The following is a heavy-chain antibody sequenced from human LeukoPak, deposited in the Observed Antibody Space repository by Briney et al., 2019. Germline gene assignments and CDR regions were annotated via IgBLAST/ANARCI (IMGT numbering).Heavy chain of an antibody. CDR3: AGKQAISYAALDY. D-gene: IGHD3-16*01. J-gene: IGHJ4*02. CDR1: GFTFSSYA. CDR2: ISDSGSTT. V-gene: IGHV3-23*01. Sequence: PGGSLRLSCAPSGFTFSSYAMSWVRQAPGKGLEWVSTISDSGSTTFYADSVKGRFTISRDSTKNTLYLQKNSLRAEDTAVYYCAGKQAISYAALDYWGQGTLVTVSS.